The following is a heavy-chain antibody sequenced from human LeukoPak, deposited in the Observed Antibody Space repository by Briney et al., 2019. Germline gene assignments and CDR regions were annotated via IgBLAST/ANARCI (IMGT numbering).Heavy chain of an antibody. CDR1: GYTFTSYG. CDR3: ARATPGGLHGYSFDY. V-gene: IGHV1-18*01. D-gene: IGHD5-24*01. CDR2: ISAYNGNT. J-gene: IGHJ4*02. Sequence: ASVKVSCKASGYTFTSYGISWVRQAPGQGLEWMGWISAYNGNTNYAHKLQGRVTMTTDTSTSTAYMELRSLRSDDTAVYYCARATPGGLHGYSFDYWGQGTVVTVYS.